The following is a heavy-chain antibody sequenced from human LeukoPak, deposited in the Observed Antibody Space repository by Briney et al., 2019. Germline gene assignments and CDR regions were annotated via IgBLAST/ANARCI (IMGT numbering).Heavy chain of an antibody. CDR2: ISHDGSTT. V-gene: IGHV3-33*05. J-gene: IGHJ3*02. CDR3: ARSSHYDILTGYSEEDAFDM. CDR1: GFTFSNFG. Sequence: GGSLRLSCATSGFTFSNFGMQWVRQAPGKGLEWVAVISHDGSTTFYADSVKGRFTISRDTSKNTLYLQMNSLRVEDTAVYYCARSSHYDILTGYSEEDAFDMWGQGTMVSVSS. D-gene: IGHD3-9*01.